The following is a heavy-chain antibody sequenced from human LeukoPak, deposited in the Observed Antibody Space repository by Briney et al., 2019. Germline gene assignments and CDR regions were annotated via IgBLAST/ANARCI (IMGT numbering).Heavy chain of an antibody. J-gene: IGHJ4*02. CDR1: GYSFTTYW. Sequence: GESLKISCGVSGYSFTTYWIGWVRQMPGKGLGWVGVINPGDSDTKYSPSFQGQVTISADKSISTVYLQWNNLKASDTAMYYCARISGSGWSIYYFDYWGQGTLVTVSS. D-gene: IGHD6-19*01. V-gene: IGHV5-51*01. CDR3: ARISGSGWSIYYFDY. CDR2: INPGDSDT.